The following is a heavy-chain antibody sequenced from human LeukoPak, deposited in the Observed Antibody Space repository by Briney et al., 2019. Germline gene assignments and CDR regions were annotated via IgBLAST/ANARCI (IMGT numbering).Heavy chain of an antibody. CDR3: ARDNSVEDIAWWFDP. CDR2: FDPEDGET. D-gene: IGHD4-23*01. V-gene: IGHV1-24*01. CDR1: GYTLTELS. Sequence: ASVKVSCKVSGYTLTELSMHWVRQAPGKGLEWMGGFDPEDGETIYAQKFQGRVTMTEDTSTDTAYMELSSLRSEDTAVYYCARDNSVEDIAWWFDPWGQGTLVTVSP. J-gene: IGHJ5*02.